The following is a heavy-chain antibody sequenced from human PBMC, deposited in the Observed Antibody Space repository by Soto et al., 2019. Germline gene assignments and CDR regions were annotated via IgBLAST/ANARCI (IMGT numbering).Heavy chain of an antibody. CDR2: ISGNGGST. CDR1: GFTFSSYA. D-gene: IGHD6-13*01. Sequence: PGGSLRLSCAASGFTFSSYAMSWVRQAPGKGLEWVSAISGNGGSTYYANSVKGRFTISRDNSKNTLYLQMNSLRAEDTAVYYCAKFFIAAADSDAFDIWGQGTMVTVSS. CDR3: AKFFIAAADSDAFDI. J-gene: IGHJ3*02. V-gene: IGHV3-23*01.